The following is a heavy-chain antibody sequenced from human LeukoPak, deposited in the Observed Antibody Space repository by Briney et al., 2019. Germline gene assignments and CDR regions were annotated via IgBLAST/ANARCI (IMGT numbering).Heavy chain of an antibody. J-gene: IGHJ4*02. Sequence: ASVKVSCKASGYTFTSYGISWVRQAPGQGLEWMGWISAYNGNTNYAQKLQGRVTMTTDTSTSTAYMELRSLRSDDTAVYYCARALGLSGADSSGYYDYWGQGTLVTVSS. CDR3: ARALGLSGADSSGYYDY. CDR2: ISAYNGNT. V-gene: IGHV1-18*01. D-gene: IGHD3-22*01. CDR1: GYTFTSYG.